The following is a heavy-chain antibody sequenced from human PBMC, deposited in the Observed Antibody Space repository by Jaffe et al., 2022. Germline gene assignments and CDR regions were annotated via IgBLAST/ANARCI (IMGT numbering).Heavy chain of an antibody. CDR1: GGTFSSYT. CDR3: ARGRGEREYYYDSSGYSYYFDY. J-gene: IGHJ4*02. Sequence: QVQLVQSGAEVKKPGSSVKVSCKASGGTFSSYTISWVRQAPGQGLEWMGRIIPILGIANYAQKFQGRVTITADKSTSTAYMELSSLRSEDTAVYYCARGRGEREYYYDSSGYSYYFDYWGQGTLVTVSS. CDR2: IIPILGIA. V-gene: IGHV1-69*02. D-gene: IGHD3-22*01.